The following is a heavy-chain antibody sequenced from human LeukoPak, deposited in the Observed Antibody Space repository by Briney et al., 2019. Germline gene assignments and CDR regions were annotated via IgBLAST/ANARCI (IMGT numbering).Heavy chain of an antibody. Sequence: SQTLSLTCTVSGGSISSGDYYSSWIRQPPGKGLEWIGYIYYSGSTYYNPSLKSRVTISVDTSKNQFSLKLSSVTAADTAVYYCASPYDSSGYYEHYFDYWGQGTLVTASS. V-gene: IGHV4-30-4*08. CDR2: IYYSGST. J-gene: IGHJ4*02. CDR1: GGSISSGDYY. CDR3: ASPYDSSGYYEHYFDY. D-gene: IGHD3-22*01.